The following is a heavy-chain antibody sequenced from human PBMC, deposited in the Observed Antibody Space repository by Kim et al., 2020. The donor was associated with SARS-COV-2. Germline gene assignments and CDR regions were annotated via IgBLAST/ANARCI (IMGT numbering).Heavy chain of an antibody. CDR3: ATWLQSHFDY. D-gene: IGHD4-4*01. CDR2: IDGPTTNT. J-gene: IGHJ4*02. V-gene: IGHV3-23*05. CDR1: GFTFSHYS. Sequence: GGSLRLSCTTSGFTFSHYSMSWVRQTPEKGLEWVATIDGPTTNTHYTDSVKGRFTISRDNSHDTLYLHMSSLRAEDMAIYYCATWLQSHFDYWGQGTLVTVSS.